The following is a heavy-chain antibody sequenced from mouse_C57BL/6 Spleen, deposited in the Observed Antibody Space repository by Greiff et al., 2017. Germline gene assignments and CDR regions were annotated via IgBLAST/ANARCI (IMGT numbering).Heavy chain of an antibody. D-gene: IGHD3-2*02. CDR3: ARFSSGWFAY. CDR2: IYPSDSET. CDR1: GYTFTSYW. V-gene: IGHV1-61*01. J-gene: IGHJ3*01. Sequence: VQLQQPGAELVRPGSSVKLSCKASGYTFTSYWMDWVKQRPGQGLEWIGNIYPSDSETHYNPKFKDKATLTVDKSSSTAYMQLSSPTSEDSAVYYCARFSSGWFAYWGQGTLVTVSA.